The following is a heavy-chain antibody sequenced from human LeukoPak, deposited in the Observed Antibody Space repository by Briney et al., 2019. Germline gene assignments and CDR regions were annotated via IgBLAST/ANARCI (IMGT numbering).Heavy chain of an antibody. D-gene: IGHD3-3*01. CDR1: GGSISSGGYS. V-gene: IGHV4-30-2*03. J-gene: IGHJ4*02. CDR3: ARQEFLEWLFKPHFDY. CDR2: IYHSGST. Sequence: SETLSLTCAVSGGSISSGGYSWSWIRQPPGKGLEWIGYIYHSGSTYYNPSLKSRVTISVDTSKNQFSLKLSSVTAAGTAVYYCARQEFLEWLFKPHFDYWGQGTLVTVSS.